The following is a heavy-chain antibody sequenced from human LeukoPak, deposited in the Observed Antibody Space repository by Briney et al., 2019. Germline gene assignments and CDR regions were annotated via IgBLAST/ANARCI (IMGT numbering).Heavy chain of an antibody. J-gene: IGHJ4*02. V-gene: IGHV3-15*01. CDR1: GFTFSNAW. D-gene: IGHD2-15*01. CDR3: TTCRYRGGSCYSDY. CDR2: IKSKTDGGTT. Sequence: PGGSLRLSCAASGFTFSNAWMSWVRQAPGKGLEWVGRIKSKTDGGTTDYAAPVKGRLTISRDDSKNTLYLQMNSLKTEDTAVYYCTTCRYRGGSCYSDYWGQRTLVTVSS.